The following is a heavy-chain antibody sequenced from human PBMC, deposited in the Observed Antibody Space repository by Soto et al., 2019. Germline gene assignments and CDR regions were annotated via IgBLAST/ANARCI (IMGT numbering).Heavy chain of an antibody. J-gene: IGHJ4*03. CDR3: AKDFVRVVAAKGDSIVI. CDR2: ISGSGGST. CDR1: GFTFRSYA. V-gene: IGHV3-23*01. Sequence: GGSLRLSCAASGFTFRSYAMSWVRQAPGKGLEWVSAISGSGGSTYYADSVKGRFTISRDNSKNTLYLQMNSLRAEDTAVYYCAKDFVRVVAAKGDSIVIWGQGTFVTVSS. D-gene: IGHD2-15*01.